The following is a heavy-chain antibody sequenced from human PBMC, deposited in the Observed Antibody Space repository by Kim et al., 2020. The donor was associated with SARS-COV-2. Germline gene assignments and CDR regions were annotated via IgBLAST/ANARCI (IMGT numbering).Heavy chain of an antibody. Sequence: RFTISRDNAKNTLYLQMNSLSAEDTAVYYCAKFLFVVVPAAIFSSVAFDIWGQGTMVTVSS. CDR3: AKFLFVVVPAAIFSSVAFDI. V-gene: IGHV3-23*01. D-gene: IGHD2-2*01. J-gene: IGHJ3*02.